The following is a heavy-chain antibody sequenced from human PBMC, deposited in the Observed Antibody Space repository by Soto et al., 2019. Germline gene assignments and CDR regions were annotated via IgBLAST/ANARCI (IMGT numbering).Heavy chain of an antibody. J-gene: IGHJ4*02. V-gene: IGHV1-69*06. Sequence: SVKVSSKASGGSFISYAIIWVRQAPGQGLEWMGGINPIFGTPHYAQKYQGRVTITADTFTNTAYMELTRLTSDDTAVYFCAREGRHFDYWGQGTLVTVSS. CDR2: INPIFGTP. CDR1: GGSFISYA. CDR3: AREGRHFDY.